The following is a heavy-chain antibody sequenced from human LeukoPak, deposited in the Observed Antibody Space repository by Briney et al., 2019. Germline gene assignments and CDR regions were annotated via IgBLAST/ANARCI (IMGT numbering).Heavy chain of an antibody. CDR1: GFTFSSSE. CDR2: ISSSGGTI. V-gene: IGHV3-48*03. CDR3: ARAVLYCYYGMDV. J-gene: IGHJ6*02. Sequence: GGSLRLSCAASGFTFSSSEMNWVRQAPGKGLEWISHISSSGGTIYYADSVKGRFTISRDNAKNSLYLQMNSLRAEDTAVYYCARAVLYCYYGMDVWGQGTTVTVSS.